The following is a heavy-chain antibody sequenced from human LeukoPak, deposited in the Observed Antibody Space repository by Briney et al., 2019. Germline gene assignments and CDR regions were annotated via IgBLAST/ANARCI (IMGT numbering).Heavy chain of an antibody. CDR2: INPSGGST. CDR1: GYTFTSYY. CDR3: ARGLGSGSYYKHAFDI. D-gene: IGHD3-10*01. J-gene: IGHJ3*02. V-gene: IGHV1-46*01. Sequence: ASVKVSFKASGYTFTSYYMHWVRQAPGQGLEWMGIINPSGGSTGYAQKFQGRVTMTRDTSTSTVYMELSSLRSEDTAVYYCARGLGSGSYYKHAFDIWGQGTMVTVSS.